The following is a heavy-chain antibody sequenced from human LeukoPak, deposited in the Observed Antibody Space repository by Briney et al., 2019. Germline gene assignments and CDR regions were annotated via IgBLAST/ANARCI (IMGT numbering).Heavy chain of an antibody. J-gene: IGHJ6*02. CDR3: ARHEHDFWSGYYGYYYGMDV. Sequence: PSETLSLTCTVSGGSISSYYWSWIRQPPGKGLEWIGCIYYSGSTNYNPSLKSRVTISVDTSKNQFSLKLSSVTAADTAVYYCARHEHDFWSGYYGYYYGMDVWGQGTTVTVSS. D-gene: IGHD3-3*01. CDR2: IYYSGST. V-gene: IGHV4-59*08. CDR1: GGSISSYY.